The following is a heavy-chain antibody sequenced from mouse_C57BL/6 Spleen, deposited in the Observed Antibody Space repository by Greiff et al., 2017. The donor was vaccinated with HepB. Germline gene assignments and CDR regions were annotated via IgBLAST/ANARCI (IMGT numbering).Heavy chain of an antibody. CDR2: IRSKSNNYAT. J-gene: IGHJ4*01. CDR3: VRHSYDYGTVYYAMDY. D-gene: IGHD2-4*01. CDR1: GFSFNTYA. Sequence: EVKLVESGGGLVQPKGSLKLSCAASGFSFNTYAMNWVRQAPGKGLEWVARIRSKSNNYATYYADSVKDRFTISRDDSESMLYLQMNNLKTEDTAMYYCVRHSYDYGTVYYAMDYWGQGTSVTVSS. V-gene: IGHV10-1*01.